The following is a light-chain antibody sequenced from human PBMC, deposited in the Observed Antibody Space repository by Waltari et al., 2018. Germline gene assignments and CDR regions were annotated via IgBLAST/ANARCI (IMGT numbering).Light chain of an antibody. J-gene: IGKJ2*01. CDR2: EAS. V-gene: IGKV1-5*03. Sequence: DIQMTQSPSTLSASVGDRVTITCRPSQSISTWLAWYQQKPGTAPKLLIYEASTLQTGVPSRFSGTGSGTDFTLTISSLQPDDFATYYCQQYNSYSLYTFGQGTKLEI. CDR3: QQYNSYSLYT. CDR1: QSISTW.